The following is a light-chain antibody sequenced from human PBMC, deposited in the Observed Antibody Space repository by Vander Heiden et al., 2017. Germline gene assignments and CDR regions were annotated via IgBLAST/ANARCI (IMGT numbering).Light chain of an antibody. Sequence: DIVTTQSPDSLAVSLGERATINCKSSQSVLYSSNSKNYLAWYQQKPGQPPKLLIYWASTRESGVPDRFSGSGSGTDFTLTISSLQAEDVAVYYCQQYYSTRTFGQGTKVEIK. J-gene: IGKJ1*01. CDR2: WAS. CDR3: QQYYSTRT. CDR1: QSVLYSSNSKNY. V-gene: IGKV4-1*01.